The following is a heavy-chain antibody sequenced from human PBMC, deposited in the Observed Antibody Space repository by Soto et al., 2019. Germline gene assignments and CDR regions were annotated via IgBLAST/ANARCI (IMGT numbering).Heavy chain of an antibody. J-gene: IGHJ4*02. V-gene: IGHV1-69*01. CDR3: ARGSYSDGPNEDYSNAPPLI. D-gene: IGHD6-13*01. Sequence: QVQLVQSGAEVKRPGSSVKVSCRASGGTFSTFAINWVRQAPGHGLEWMGGIIPLFGEANYARKFHGRVTVTADESTTTAFMERSRLRSDDTAVYYCARGSYSDGPNEDYSNAPPLIWGQGSLSTVSS. CDR2: IIPLFGEA. CDR1: GGTFSTFA.